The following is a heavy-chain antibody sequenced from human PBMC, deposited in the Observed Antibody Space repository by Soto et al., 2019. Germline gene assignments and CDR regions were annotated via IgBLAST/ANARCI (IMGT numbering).Heavy chain of an antibody. J-gene: IGHJ4*02. Sequence: GESLRLSCADSGFTFSSYAIHWVRQAPGKGLEWVAVISYDGSNKCYADSVKGRFTISRDNSKNTLYLQMNSLRAEDTAVYYCARDLRGTYYYDSSGYYPDYWGQGTLVTVSS. V-gene: IGHV3-30-3*01. CDR2: ISYDGSNK. D-gene: IGHD3-22*01. CDR3: ARDLRGTYYYDSSGYYPDY. CDR1: GFTFSSYA.